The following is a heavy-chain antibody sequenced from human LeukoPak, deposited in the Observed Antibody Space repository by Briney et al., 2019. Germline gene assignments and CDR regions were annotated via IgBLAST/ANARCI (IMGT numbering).Heavy chain of an antibody. V-gene: IGHV1-69*13. D-gene: IGHD3-3*01. CDR3: ASPVKYYDTWSGYPPFDY. CDR2: IIPMSGTA. Sequence: ASVKVSCTASGGTFNNFAISWVRQAPGQGLEWVGGIIPMSGTANYAQKFQGRVTITADESTSTAYMELSGLRSEDTAIYYCASPVKYYDTWSGYPPFDYWGQGTLVTVSS. CDR1: GGTFNNFA. J-gene: IGHJ4*02.